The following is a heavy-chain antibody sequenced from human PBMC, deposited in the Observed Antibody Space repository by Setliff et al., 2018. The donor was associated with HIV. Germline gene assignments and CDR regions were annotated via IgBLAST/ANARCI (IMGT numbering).Heavy chain of an antibody. CDR3: ARSLVPSGYYYGRHAFDI. D-gene: IGHD3-22*01. CDR2: IYYSGNT. V-gene: IGHV4-59*08. CDR1: GASIRGHY. Sequence: PSETLSLTCSVSGASIRGHYWSWIRQSPGKGLEWIGNIYYSGNTNYNPSFKRRVTISVDTSKNQFSLRVNSVTAADTAVYYCARSLVPSGYYYGRHAFDIWGQGTKVTVSS. J-gene: IGHJ3*02.